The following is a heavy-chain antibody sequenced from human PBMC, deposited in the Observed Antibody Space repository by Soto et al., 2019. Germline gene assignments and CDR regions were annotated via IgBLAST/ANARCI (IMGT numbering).Heavy chain of an antibody. J-gene: IGHJ4*02. V-gene: IGHV1-18*01. Sequence: ASVKVSCKASGYTFTSYGISWVRQAPGQGLEWMGWISAYNGNTNYAQKLQGRVTMTTDTSTSTAYMELRSLRSGDTAVYYCGSDSSAACAFDVWGQGTLVTVSS. CDR1: GYTFTSYG. CDR2: ISAYNGNT. CDR3: GSDSSAACAFDV. D-gene: IGHD6-13*01.